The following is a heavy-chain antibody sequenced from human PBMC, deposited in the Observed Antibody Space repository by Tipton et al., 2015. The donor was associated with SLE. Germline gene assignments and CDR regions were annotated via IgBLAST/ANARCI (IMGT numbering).Heavy chain of an antibody. CDR2: IKQDGSEK. J-gene: IGHJ5*02. Sequence: SLRLSCAASGFTFSSYWMSWVRQAPGKGLEWVANIKQDGSEKYYVDSVKGRFTISRDNAKNSLYLQMNSLRAEDTAVYYCARGGRAAATWFDPWGQGTLVTVSS. V-gene: IGHV3-7*03. CDR1: GFTFSSYW. CDR3: ARGGRAAATWFDP. D-gene: IGHD6-13*01.